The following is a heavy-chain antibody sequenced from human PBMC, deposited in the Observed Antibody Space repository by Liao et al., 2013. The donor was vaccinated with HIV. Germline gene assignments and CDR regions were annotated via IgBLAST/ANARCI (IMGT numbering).Heavy chain of an antibody. CDR2: ITHSGST. J-gene: IGHJ3*02. CDR3: ARDFLRGFDI. V-gene: IGHV4-34*01. D-gene: IGHD3-16*01. CDR1: GGSFSGYY. Sequence: QVQLQQWGAGLLKPSETLSLTCAVYGGSFSGYYWSWIRQPPGKGLEWIGEITHSGSTNYNASLKSRVTISRDTSNNQLSLKLSSVTAADTAVYYCARDFLRGFDIWGQGTMVTVSS.